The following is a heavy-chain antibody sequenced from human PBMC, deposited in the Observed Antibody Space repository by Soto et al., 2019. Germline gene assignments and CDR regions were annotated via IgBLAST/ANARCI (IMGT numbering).Heavy chain of an antibody. D-gene: IGHD2-2*02. CDR3: ARGGQDIVLVPAAIGYYGMDV. Sequence: QVQLVQSGAEVKKPGSSVKVSCKASGGTFSSYAISWVRQAPGQGLEWMGGIIPIFGTANYAQKFQGRVTIPADDSTSTAYRELSSRRSEDTAVYYCARGGQDIVLVPAAIGYYGMDVWGQGTTVTVSS. CDR2: IIPIFGTA. J-gene: IGHJ6*02. V-gene: IGHV1-69*12. CDR1: GGTFSSYA.